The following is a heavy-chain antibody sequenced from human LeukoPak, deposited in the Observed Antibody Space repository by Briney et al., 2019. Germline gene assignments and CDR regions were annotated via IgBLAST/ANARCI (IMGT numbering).Heavy chain of an antibody. CDR2: IDWDDVK. CDR3: ARGRWYVDY. CDR1: RFSLSTSGMC. J-gene: IGHJ4*02. V-gene: IGHV2-70*11. Sequence: SGPTLVNPTQTLTLTCTFSRFSLSTSGMCVSWIRQPPGKALEWLARIDWDDVKYYITSLKTRLTISKDTSKNQVVLTMTNMDPVDTATYYCARGRWYVDYWGQGALVTVSS. D-gene: IGHD6-13*01.